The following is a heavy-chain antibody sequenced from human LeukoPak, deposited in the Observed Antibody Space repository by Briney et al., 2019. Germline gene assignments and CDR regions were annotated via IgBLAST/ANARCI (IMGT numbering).Heavy chain of an antibody. CDR2: ISYDGGNK. CDR3: AKEAIVGATAMHYFDN. Sequence: QSGRSLRLSCAASGFTFSNYGMHWVRQAPGKGLEWLAVISYDGGNKYYADSVKGRFTISRDSSKNTMYLQMNSLRAEDTAVYYCAKEAIVGATAMHYFDNWGQGILVTVSS. V-gene: IGHV3-30*18. D-gene: IGHD1-26*01. CDR1: GFTFSNYG. J-gene: IGHJ4*02.